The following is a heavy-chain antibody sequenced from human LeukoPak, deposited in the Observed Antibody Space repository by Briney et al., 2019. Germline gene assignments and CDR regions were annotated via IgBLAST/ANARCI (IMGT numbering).Heavy chain of an antibody. CDR2: IYTSGST. CDR1: GGSISSGSYY. J-gene: IGHJ3*02. Sequence: SQTLSLTCTVSGGSISSGSYYWSWIRQPAGKGLEWIGRIYTSGSTNYNPSLKSRVTMSVDTSKNQFSLKLSSVTAADTAVYYCARDPYYYGSGSYSDAFDIWGQGTMVTVSS. V-gene: IGHV4-61*02. D-gene: IGHD3-10*01. CDR3: ARDPYYYGSGSYSDAFDI.